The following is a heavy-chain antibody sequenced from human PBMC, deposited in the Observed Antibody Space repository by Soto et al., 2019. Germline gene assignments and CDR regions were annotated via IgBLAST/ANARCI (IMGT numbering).Heavy chain of an antibody. J-gene: IGHJ3*01. V-gene: IGHV3-23*01. CDR1: GLSFSTSG. Sequence: EVPLLESGGGLVQPGGSLRLSCAASGLSFSTSGMTWVRQGPGKGLEWVSDISDTGDRTYYADSVKGRFTISRDNSKNTLYLQMSSLRAEDTAVYYCAKYQWLLPDVFNVCGQGTMVTVSS. CDR2: ISDTGDRT. D-gene: IGHD3-22*01. CDR3: AKYQWLLPDVFNV.